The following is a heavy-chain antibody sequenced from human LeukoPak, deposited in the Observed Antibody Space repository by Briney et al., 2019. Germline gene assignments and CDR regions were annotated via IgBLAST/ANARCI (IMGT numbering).Heavy chain of an antibody. D-gene: IGHD6-19*01. CDR1: GGSFSGYY. CDR2: INHSGST. J-gene: IGHJ6*02. Sequence: SETLSLTCAVYGGSFSGYYWSWIRQPPGKGLEWIGEINHSGSTNYNPSLKSRVTISVDTSKNQFSLKLSSVTAADTAVYYCARGQGRAVARSPIYYGMDVWGQGTTVTVSS. V-gene: IGHV4-34*01. CDR3: ARGQGRAVARSPIYYGMDV.